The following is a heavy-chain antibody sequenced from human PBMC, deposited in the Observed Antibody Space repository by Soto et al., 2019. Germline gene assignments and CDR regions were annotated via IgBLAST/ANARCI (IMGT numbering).Heavy chain of an antibody. V-gene: IGHV3-23*01. Sequence: EVQLLESGGGFVQPGGSLRLSCAASGFTFSSYAMGWVRQAPGKGLEGVSAISGSGGSAYYADSVKGRFTISRDNSKNTLYLQINNLGAEDTAVYYCAKFVGSTTSSFDDWGQGTLVTVSS. D-gene: IGHD3-16*01. CDR2: ISGSGGSA. CDR1: GFTFSSYA. J-gene: IGHJ4*02. CDR3: AKFVGSTTSSFDD.